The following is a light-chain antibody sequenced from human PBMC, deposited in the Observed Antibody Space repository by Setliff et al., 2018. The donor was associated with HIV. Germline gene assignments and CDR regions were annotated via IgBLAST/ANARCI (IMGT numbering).Light chain of an antibody. CDR1: GSDAGLYKS. CDR3: CSYAGSTTYV. V-gene: IGLV2-23*02. Sequence: QSVLTQPASVSGSPGQSITISCTATGSDAGLYKSVSWYQQYAGDAPKLIIFEVSKRPSGVSHRFSASKSGNTASLTISGLQAEDEADYYCCSYAGSTTYVFGTGTKVTVL. CDR2: EVS. J-gene: IGLJ1*01.